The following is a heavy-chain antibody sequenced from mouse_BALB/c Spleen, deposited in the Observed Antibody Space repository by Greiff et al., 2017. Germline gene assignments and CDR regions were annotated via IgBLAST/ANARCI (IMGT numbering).Heavy chain of an antibody. CDR1: GFTFSSFG. Sequence: EVKVVESGGGLVQPGGSRKLSCAASGFTFSSFGMHWVRQAPEKGLEWVAYISSGSSTIYYADTVKGRFTISRDNPKNTLFLQMTSLRSEDTAMYYCARGGYDYDGYAMDYWGQGTSVTVSS. V-gene: IGHV5-17*02. CDR3: ARGGYDYDGYAMDY. J-gene: IGHJ4*01. CDR2: ISSGSSTI. D-gene: IGHD2-4*01.